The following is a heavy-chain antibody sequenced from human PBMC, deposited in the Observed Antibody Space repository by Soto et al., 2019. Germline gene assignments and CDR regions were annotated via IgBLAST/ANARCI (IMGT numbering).Heavy chain of an antibody. J-gene: IGHJ4*02. CDR1: GFTYINYA. Sequence: GGSLRLSCAASGFTYINYAMSWVRQAPGKGLEWVSTIGTSGGTYYPDSVRGRFTISRDNSRNTLYLQMNSLRPEDTAVYYCAKRAPYYFDSWGQGTYVTVSS. CDR3: AKRAPYYFDS. V-gene: IGHV3-23*01. CDR2: IGTSGGT.